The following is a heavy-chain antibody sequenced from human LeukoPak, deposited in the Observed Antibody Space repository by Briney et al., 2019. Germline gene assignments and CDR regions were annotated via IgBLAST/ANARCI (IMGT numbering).Heavy chain of an antibody. Sequence: ASVKVSCKASGGTFSSYAFSWVRLAPGQGLEWMGRIIPMADIANYAQKFQGRVAITADKSTSTAYMELSSLRSEDTAVYYCARASRSGSPGLDWGQGTLVTVSS. CDR1: GGTFSSYA. D-gene: IGHD3-10*01. CDR2: IIPMADIA. V-gene: IGHV1-69*04. J-gene: IGHJ4*02. CDR3: ARASRSGSPGLD.